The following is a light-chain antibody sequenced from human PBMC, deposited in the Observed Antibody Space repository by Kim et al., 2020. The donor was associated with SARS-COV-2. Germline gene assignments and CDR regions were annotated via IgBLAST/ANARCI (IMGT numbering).Light chain of an antibody. CDR1: KLGEKY. CDR3: QAWDTSTVV. Sequence: SYELTQPPSVSVSPGQTASITCSGEKLGEKYTYWYQQQPGQSPVLVIYEDIKWPSGIPERFSGSNSGNTATLTISGTQAIDEADYYCQAWDTSTVVFGGGTQLTV. V-gene: IGLV3-1*01. J-gene: IGLJ2*01. CDR2: EDI.